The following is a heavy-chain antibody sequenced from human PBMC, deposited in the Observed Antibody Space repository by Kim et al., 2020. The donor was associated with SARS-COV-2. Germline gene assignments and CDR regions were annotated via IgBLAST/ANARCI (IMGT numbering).Heavy chain of an antibody. J-gene: IGHJ5*02. CDR1: GYTFTSYG. V-gene: IGHV1-18*01. Sequence: ASVKVSCKASGYTFTSYGISWVRQAPGQGLEWMGWISAYNGNTNYAQKLQGRVTMTTDTSTSTAYMELRSLRSDDTAVYYCAREVDYYDSSGYRDWFDPWGQGTLVTVSS. D-gene: IGHD3-22*01. CDR2: ISAYNGNT. CDR3: AREVDYYDSSGYRDWFDP.